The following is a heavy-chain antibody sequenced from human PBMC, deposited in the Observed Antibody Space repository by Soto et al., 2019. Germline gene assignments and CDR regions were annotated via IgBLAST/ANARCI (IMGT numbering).Heavy chain of an antibody. V-gene: IGHV4-30-2*01. D-gene: IGHD4-17*01. CDR1: GGSINSGGYC. CDR3: ATGIGDYAFDF. J-gene: IGHJ4*02. CDR2: IYPSGSA. Sequence: QLQLQESGSGLVKPSQTLSLSCAVSGGSINSGGYCWSWIRQPPGRGLEWIAYIYPSGSAYYNPSLKSRVTISVDMSKNQFSLQLSSVTAADAAVYYCATGIGDYAFDFWGQGTLVTVSS.